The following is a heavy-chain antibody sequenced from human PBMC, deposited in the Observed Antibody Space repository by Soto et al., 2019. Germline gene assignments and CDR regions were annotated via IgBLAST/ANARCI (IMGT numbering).Heavy chain of an antibody. V-gene: IGHV4-61*01. Sequence: SETLSLTCTVSGGSVSSGSYYWSWIRQPPGKGLEWIGYISYSGSTNYNPSLRGRVTISVDTSKNQFSLKLSSVTAADTAVCYCARVPFDGSSYYYDAFQHWGQGTLVTVSS. CDR1: GGSVSSGSYY. D-gene: IGHD3-22*01. CDR2: ISYSGST. CDR3: ARVPFDGSSYYYDAFQH. J-gene: IGHJ1*01.